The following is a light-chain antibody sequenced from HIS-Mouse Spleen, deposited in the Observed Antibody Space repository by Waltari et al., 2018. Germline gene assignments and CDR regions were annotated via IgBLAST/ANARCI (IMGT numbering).Light chain of an antibody. CDR1: SSDAGRYNL. Sequence: QSALTQPAPVSGSPGQSITIPCTGTSSDAGRYNLLPWYQQHPGKAPKLMIYEGSKRPSGVSNRFSGSKSGNTASLTISGLQAEDEADYYCCSYAGSSTVVFGGGTKLTVL. J-gene: IGLJ2*01. CDR3: CSYAGSSTVV. V-gene: IGLV2-23*01. CDR2: EGS.